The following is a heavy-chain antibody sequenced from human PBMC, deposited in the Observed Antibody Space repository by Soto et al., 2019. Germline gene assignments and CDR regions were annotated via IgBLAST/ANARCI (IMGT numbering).Heavy chain of an antibody. J-gene: IGHJ4*02. Sequence: WASVKVSCKASEYTFTGYYMHWVRQAPGQGLEWMGWINPNSGGTNYAQKFQGWVTMTRDTSISTAYMELSRLRSDDTAVYYCARVSDTAMYYFDYWGQGTLVTVSS. CDR3: ARVSDTAMYYFDY. V-gene: IGHV1-2*04. CDR1: EYTFTGYY. D-gene: IGHD5-18*01. CDR2: INPNSGGT.